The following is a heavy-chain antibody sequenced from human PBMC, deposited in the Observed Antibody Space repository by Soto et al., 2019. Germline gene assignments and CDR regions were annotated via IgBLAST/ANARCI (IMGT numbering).Heavy chain of an antibody. CDR3: AGESEAFDY. J-gene: IGHJ4*02. CDR1: GFTFRNYA. Sequence: QVQLVESGGGVVQPGRSLRLSCAASGFTFRNYAMHWVRQAPGKGLEWVAVMSYDGSNKYYADSLKGRFTISRDNSKNTLYLQMNSLRGEDTAVYYCAGESEAFDYWGQGTLVTVSS. CDR2: MSYDGSNK. V-gene: IGHV3-30-3*01.